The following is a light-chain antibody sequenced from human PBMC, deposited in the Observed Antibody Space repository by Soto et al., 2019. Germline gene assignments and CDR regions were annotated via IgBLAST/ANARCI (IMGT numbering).Light chain of an antibody. Sequence: DIQMTQSPSTLSASVGDRVTITCRASQSIRRFLAWYQQKPGKAPKLLISDASNLGSGVPSRFSGSGSGTEFTLSISSLQPDDFATYYCQQYDSYSLTFGGGTKVEIK. V-gene: IGKV1-5*01. CDR1: QSIRRF. CDR3: QQYDSYSLT. J-gene: IGKJ4*01. CDR2: DAS.